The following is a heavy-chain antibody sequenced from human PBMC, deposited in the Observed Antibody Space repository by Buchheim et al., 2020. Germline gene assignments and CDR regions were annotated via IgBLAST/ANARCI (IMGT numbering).Heavy chain of an antibody. J-gene: IGHJ6*02. CDR1: GGSISSNYW. D-gene: IGHD2-21*01. CDR3: ARIPYYYYYGLDV. V-gene: IGHV4-4*02. CDR2: IYNSGST. Sequence: QVQLQESGPGLVKPSGTLSLTCDVSGGSISSNYWWSWVRQPPGMGLEWLGEIYNSGSTNYNPSLKSRVTISVDKSKNQSSLKLTSVTAADTAVYYCARIPYYYYYGLDVWGQGTT.